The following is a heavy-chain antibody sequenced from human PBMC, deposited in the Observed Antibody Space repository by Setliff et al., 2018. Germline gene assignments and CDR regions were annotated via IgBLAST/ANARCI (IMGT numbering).Heavy chain of an antibody. CDR3: ARDHNYAYDY. CDR1: GFTVSSNY. Sequence: SGGSLRLSCAASGFTVSSNYMSWVRQAPGKGLELVSVIYSGGSTYYADSVKGRFTISRDNSKNTLYLQMNSLRAEDTAVYYCARDHNYAYDYWGQGTLVTVSS. V-gene: IGHV3-66*01. J-gene: IGHJ4*02. D-gene: IGHD1-1*01. CDR2: IYSGGST.